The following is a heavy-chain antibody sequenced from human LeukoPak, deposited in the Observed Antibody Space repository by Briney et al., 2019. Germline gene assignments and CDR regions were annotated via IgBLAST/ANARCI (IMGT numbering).Heavy chain of an antibody. CDR1: GFTFSSYA. J-gene: IGHJ4*02. D-gene: IGHD5-24*01. CDR3: VKDDGWVQYAN. CDR2: ISGSRNNT. V-gene: IGHV3-23*01. Sequence: HSGGSLRLSCAASGFTFSSYAMAWVRQAPGKGLEWVSAISGSRNNTYYADSVKGRFTISRDNSKNTLYLQMNSLRAEDAAVYYCVKDDGWVQYANWGQGTLVTVSS.